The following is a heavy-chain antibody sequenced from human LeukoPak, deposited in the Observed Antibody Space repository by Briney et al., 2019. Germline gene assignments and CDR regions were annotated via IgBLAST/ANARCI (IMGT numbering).Heavy chain of an antibody. V-gene: IGHV3-7*01. D-gene: IGHD3-3*01. CDR3: ARYYDFWSGYPHYFDY. J-gene: IGHJ4*02. CDR1: GFTFSSYW. CDR2: IKQDGSEK. Sequence: GGSLRLSCAASGFTFSSYWMSWVRQAPGKGLEWVANIKQDGSEKYYVDSVKGRFTISRDNAKNSLYLQMNSLRAEDTAVYYCARYYDFWSGYPHYFDYWGQGTLVTVSS.